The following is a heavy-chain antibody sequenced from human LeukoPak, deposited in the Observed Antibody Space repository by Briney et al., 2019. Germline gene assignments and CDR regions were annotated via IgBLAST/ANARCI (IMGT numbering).Heavy chain of an antibody. CDR2: IISSSGYI. CDR1: GFTFSSYS. Sequence: GGSLRLSRAASGFTFSSYSVNWVRQAPGKGLEWVSSIISSSGYIFYADSVEGRFTISRDNAKNSLYLQMNRLRAEDTAVYYCARDQRHGGNPDSQGYWGQGTLVTVSS. V-gene: IGHV3-21*01. J-gene: IGHJ4*02. D-gene: IGHD4-23*01. CDR3: ARDQRHGGNPDSQGY.